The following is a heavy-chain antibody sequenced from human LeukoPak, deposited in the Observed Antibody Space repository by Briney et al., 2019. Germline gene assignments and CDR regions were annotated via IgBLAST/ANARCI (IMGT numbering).Heavy chain of an antibody. CDR2: IFYTGST. J-gene: IGHJ4*02. D-gene: IGHD6-19*01. CDR3: TASYISAWPEIDY. V-gene: IGHV4-61*01. CDR1: GGSVSSGNYY. Sequence: PSESLSLTCSVSGGSVSSGNYYWSWIRQPPGRGLEWIAYIFYTGSTNYNPSLKSRVTMSVDTSKNQFSLKLSSVTAADTAFYYRTASYISAWPEIDYWGQGTLVTVSS.